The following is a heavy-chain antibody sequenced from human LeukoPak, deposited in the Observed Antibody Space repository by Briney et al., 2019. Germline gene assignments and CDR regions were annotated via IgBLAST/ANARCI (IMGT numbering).Heavy chain of an antibody. CDR3: ATYSSGWSIDY. CDR2: ISSSSSYI. J-gene: IGHJ4*02. V-gene: IGHV3-21*01. D-gene: IGHD6-19*01. CDR1: GFTFSSYS. Sequence: GRSLRLSCAASGFTFSSYSINWVRQAPGKGLEWVSSISSSSSYIYYADSVKGRFTISRDNAKNSLYLQMNSLRAEDTAVYYCATYSSGWSIDYWGQGTLVTVSS.